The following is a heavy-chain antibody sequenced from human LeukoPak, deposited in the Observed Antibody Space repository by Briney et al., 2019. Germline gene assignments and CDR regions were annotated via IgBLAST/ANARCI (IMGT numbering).Heavy chain of an antibody. J-gene: IGHJ4*02. CDR1: GFTFSSYA. CDR2: ISSNGGST. Sequence: GGSLRLSCAASGFTFSSYAMHWVRQAPGKGLEYVSAISSNGGSTYYANSVKGRFTITRDNSKNTLYLQMGSLRAEDMAVYYCASPGYRSGWYLYWGQGTLVTVSS. CDR3: ASPGYRSGWYLY. V-gene: IGHV3-64*01. D-gene: IGHD6-19*01.